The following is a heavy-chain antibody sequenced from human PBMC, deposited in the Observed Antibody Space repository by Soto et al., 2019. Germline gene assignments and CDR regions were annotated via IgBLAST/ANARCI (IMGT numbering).Heavy chain of an antibody. CDR3: ASLDLITIFGVVIIAAGPRDGYYYGMDV. V-gene: IGHV3-7*03. CDR1: GFTFVNYW. J-gene: IGHJ6*02. CDR2: IKQDVGEK. Sequence: PGGSLRLSCAASGFTFVNYWMIWVRQAPGKGLEWVAYIKQDVGEKYYVDSVKGRVTITADKSTSTACMELSSLRSEDTAVYYCASLDLITIFGVVIIAAGPRDGYYYGMDVWGQGTTVTVSS. D-gene: IGHD3-3*01.